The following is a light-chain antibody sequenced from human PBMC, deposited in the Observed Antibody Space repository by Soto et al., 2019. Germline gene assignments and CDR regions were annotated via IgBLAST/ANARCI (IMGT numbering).Light chain of an antibody. CDR1: NIGSKS. CDR3: QVWDSSSGVV. Sequence: SSELTQPPSVSVAPGKTARITCGGNNIGSKSVHWYQQKPGQAPVLVIYYDSDRTSGIPERFSGYNSGNTATLTIRRVEAGDEADYYCQVWDSSSGVVFGGGTKLTVL. CDR2: YDS. J-gene: IGLJ2*01. V-gene: IGLV3-21*04.